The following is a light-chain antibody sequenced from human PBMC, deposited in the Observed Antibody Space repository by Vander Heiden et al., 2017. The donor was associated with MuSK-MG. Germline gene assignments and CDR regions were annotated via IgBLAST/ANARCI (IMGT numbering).Light chain of an antibody. J-gene: IGKJ1*01. Sequence: DIQMTQSPSSLSASVGDRVTITCRASQRINTYLNWYQHKPGKAPKLLICAEPGLQSGVPSRFSGSGSGTDFTLTISSLQLEDFATYYCQQTDRNPRTFGQGTKVEI. V-gene: IGKV1-39*01. CDR2: AEP. CDR3: QQTDRNPRT. CDR1: QRINTY.